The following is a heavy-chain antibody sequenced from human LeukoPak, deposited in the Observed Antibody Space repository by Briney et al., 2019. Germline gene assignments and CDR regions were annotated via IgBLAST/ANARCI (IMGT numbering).Heavy chain of an antibody. V-gene: IGHV3-7*05. Sequence: PGGSLRLSCAASGFTFKKFYMGWVRQAPGKGLEWVANIKQDGSERSYVDSVKGRFTISRDNAKNSLYLQMNSLRAEDTAVYYCAKGRGWFYGMDVWGQGTTVTVSS. CDR1: GFTFKKFY. CDR2: IKQDGSER. D-gene: IGHD2-15*01. J-gene: IGHJ6*02. CDR3: AKGRGWFYGMDV.